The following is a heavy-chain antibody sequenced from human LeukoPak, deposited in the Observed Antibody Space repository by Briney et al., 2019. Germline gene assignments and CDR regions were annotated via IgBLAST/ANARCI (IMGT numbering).Heavy chain of an antibody. J-gene: IGHJ5*02. CDR1: GFTFNSYS. Sequence: GGSLRLSCAASGFTFNSYSMNWVRQAPGKGLEWVSSISSSSSYIYYADSVKGRFTISRDNSKNTLYLQMNSLRDDDTAVYYCVRGVGVSRFNYFDPWGQGTLVTVSS. D-gene: IGHD1-26*01. CDR3: VRGVGVSRFNYFDP. V-gene: IGHV3-21*01. CDR2: ISSSSSYI.